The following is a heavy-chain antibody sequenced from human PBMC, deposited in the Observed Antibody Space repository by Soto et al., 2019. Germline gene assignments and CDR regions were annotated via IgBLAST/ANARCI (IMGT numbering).Heavy chain of an antibody. CDR1: GFTFSSYA. CDR3: ASLQPHKQDYDILTGYNSDDY. Sequence: GGSLRLSCAASGFTFSSYAMSWVRQAPGKGLEWVSAISGSGGSTYYADSVKGRFTISRDNSKNTLYLQMNSLRAEDTAVYYCASLQPHKQDYDILTGYNSDDYWGQGTLVTVSS. V-gene: IGHV3-23*01. CDR2: ISGSGGST. D-gene: IGHD3-9*01. J-gene: IGHJ4*02.